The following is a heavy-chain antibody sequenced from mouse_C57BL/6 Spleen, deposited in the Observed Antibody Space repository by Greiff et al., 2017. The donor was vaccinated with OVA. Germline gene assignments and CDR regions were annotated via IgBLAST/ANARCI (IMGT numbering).Heavy chain of an antibody. CDR3: AREDYYGSSLFAY. Sequence: EVKLQESGPELVKPGASVKISCKASGYSFTDYNMNWVKQSNGKSLEWIGVINPNYGTTSYNQKFKGKATLTVDQSSRTAYMQLNSLTSEDSAVYYCAREDYYGSSLFAYWGQGTLVTVSA. V-gene: IGHV1-39*01. CDR1: GYSFTDYN. J-gene: IGHJ3*01. D-gene: IGHD1-1*01. CDR2: INPNYGTT.